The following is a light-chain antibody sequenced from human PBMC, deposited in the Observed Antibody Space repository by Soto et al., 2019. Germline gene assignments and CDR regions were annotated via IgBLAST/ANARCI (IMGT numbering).Light chain of an antibody. CDR1: SSDVGGYNY. CDR3: CSYGGSFYV. CDR2: DVS. J-gene: IGLJ1*01. Sequence: QSVLTQPRSVSGSPGQSVTISCTGTSSDVGGYNYVSWYQQHPGKAPKLMIYDVSERPSGVPDRFSGSKSGNTASLTISGLQAEDEADYYCCSYGGSFYVFGTGTKVNVL. V-gene: IGLV2-11*01.